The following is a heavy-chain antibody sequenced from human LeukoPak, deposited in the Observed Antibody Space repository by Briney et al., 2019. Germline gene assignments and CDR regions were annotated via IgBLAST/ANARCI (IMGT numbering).Heavy chain of an antibody. CDR3: ARARYSSSSVVFDY. J-gene: IGHJ4*02. D-gene: IGHD6-6*01. Sequence: ASVKVSCKASGYTFTGYYMRWVRQAPGQGLEWMGWINPNSGGTNYAQKFQGRVTMTRDTSISTAYMELSRLRSDDTAVYYCARARYSSSSVVFDYWGQGTLVTVSS. CDR1: GYTFTGYY. V-gene: IGHV1-2*02. CDR2: INPNSGGT.